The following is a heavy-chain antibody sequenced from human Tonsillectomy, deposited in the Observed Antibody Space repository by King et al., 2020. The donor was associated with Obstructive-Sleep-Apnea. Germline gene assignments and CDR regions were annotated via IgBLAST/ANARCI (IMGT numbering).Heavy chain of an antibody. CDR2: INHSGST. D-gene: IGHD3-9*01. Sequence: VQLQQWGAGLLKPSETLSLTCAVYGGSFSGYYWSWIRQPPGKGLEWIGEINHSGSTNYNPPLKSRVTISVDTSKNQFSLKLSSVTAADTAVYYCAGGPALLTGLSSCAFDIWGQGTMVTVSS. J-gene: IGHJ3*02. CDR1: GGSFSGYY. V-gene: IGHV4-34*01. CDR3: AGGPALLTGLSSCAFDI.